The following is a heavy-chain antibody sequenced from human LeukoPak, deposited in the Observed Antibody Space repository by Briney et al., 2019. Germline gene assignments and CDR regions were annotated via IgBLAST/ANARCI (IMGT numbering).Heavy chain of an antibody. D-gene: IGHD2-2*01. Sequence: ASVKVSCKASGYTFTGYYMHWVRQAPGQGLEWMGWINPNSGGTNYAQKFQGRVTMTRDTSISTAYMELSRLRSDDTAVYYCARGIVPAAMGWFIHYYYYYGMDVWGQGTRSPSP. CDR3: ARGIVPAAMGWFIHYYYYYGMDV. CDR1: GYTFTGYY. CDR2: INPNSGGT. J-gene: IGHJ6*02. V-gene: IGHV1-2*02.